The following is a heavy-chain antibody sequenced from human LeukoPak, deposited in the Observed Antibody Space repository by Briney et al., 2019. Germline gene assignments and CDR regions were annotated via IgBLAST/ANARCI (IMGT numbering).Heavy chain of an antibody. V-gene: IGHV3-30*04. CDR2: ISYDGSKK. J-gene: IGHJ4*02. CDR1: GFTFSSYA. CDR3: PRDPGYCGGDCYSGYFGY. D-gene: IGHD2-21*02. Sequence: GGSLRLSCAASGFTFSSYAMHWVRQAPGKGLEWVAVISYDGSKKSYADSVKGRFTISRDNSKNTLYLQMNSLRADDTDVHYFPRDPGYCGGDCYSGYFGYWGEGNLVSVSS.